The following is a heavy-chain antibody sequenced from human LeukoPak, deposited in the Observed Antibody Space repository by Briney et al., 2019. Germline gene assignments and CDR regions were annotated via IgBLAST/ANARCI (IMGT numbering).Heavy chain of an antibody. D-gene: IGHD3-10*01. Sequence: GGSLRLSCAASGFTLRSYGMHWVRQAPGKGLEWVAVISYDGSNKFYADSVKGRFTISRDNSKNTLYLQMNSLRAEDTAVYYCAKDRFRVKNYGSAPADYWGQGTLVTVSS. V-gene: IGHV3-30*18. J-gene: IGHJ4*02. CDR1: GFTLRSYG. CDR3: AKDRFRVKNYGSAPADY. CDR2: ISYDGSNK.